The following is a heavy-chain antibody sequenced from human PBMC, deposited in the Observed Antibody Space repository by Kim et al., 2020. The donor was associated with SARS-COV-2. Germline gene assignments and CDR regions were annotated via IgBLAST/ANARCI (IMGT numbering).Heavy chain of an antibody. Sequence: SQTLSLTCVISGDSVSSNIATWNWVRQSPSRGLEWLGRTYYRSRWHNEYATSVKSRITINPDTPKNQFSLQLSSVTPEDTAVYYCARAAGGQSGLDFWGQGTLLTVSS. CDR3: ARAAGGQSGLDF. J-gene: IGHJ4*02. D-gene: IGHD6-13*01. CDR1: GDSVSSNIAT. CDR2: TYYRSRWHN. V-gene: IGHV6-1*01.